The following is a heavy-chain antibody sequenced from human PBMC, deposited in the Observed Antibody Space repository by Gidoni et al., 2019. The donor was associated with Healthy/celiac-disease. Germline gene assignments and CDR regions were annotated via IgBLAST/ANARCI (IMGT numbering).Heavy chain of an antibody. V-gene: IGHV3-23*01. CDR3: AGYCSGGSCYYYYYGMDV. CDR2: ISGSGGST. J-gene: IGHJ6*02. Sequence: EVQLLESGGGLVQPGGSLRLSCAASGFTFRSYAMSWVRQAPGKGLEWVSAISGSGGSTYYADSVKGRFTISRDNSKNTLYLQMNSLRAEDTAVYYCAGYCSGGSCYYYYYGMDVWGQGTTVTVSS. D-gene: IGHD2-15*01. CDR1: GFTFRSYA.